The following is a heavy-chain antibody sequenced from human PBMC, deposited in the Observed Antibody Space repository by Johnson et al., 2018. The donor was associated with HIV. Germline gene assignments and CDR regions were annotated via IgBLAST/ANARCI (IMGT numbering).Heavy chain of an antibody. J-gene: IGHJ3*01. Sequence: VQLVESGGGVVRPGGSLRLSCAASGFTFHDSGMNWVRQTPGKGLEWVSGINWNGGSTGFADSVKGRFTISRDNAKNSMYLQMNSLRVEDTALYYCVRDTGYCSGGRCDDAFDVWGQGTVVTVSS. CDR2: INWNGGST. CDR3: VRDTGYCSGGRCDDAFDV. CDR1: GFTFHDSG. D-gene: IGHD2-15*01. V-gene: IGHV3-20*04.